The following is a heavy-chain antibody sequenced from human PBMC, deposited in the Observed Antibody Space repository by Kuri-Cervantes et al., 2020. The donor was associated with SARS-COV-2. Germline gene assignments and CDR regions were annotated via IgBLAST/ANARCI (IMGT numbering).Heavy chain of an antibody. D-gene: IGHD7-27*01. CDR3: ARGELGISDY. CDR1: GFTFSTYS. V-gene: IGHV3-21*01. CDR2: ISSSSSQR. Sequence: GESLKISCAASGFTFSTYSMTWVRQAPGKGLEWVSSISSSSSQRYYVDSVKGRFTISRDNAKNSLYLQMNSLRAEDTAVYHCARGELGISDYWGQGTLVTVSS. J-gene: IGHJ4*02.